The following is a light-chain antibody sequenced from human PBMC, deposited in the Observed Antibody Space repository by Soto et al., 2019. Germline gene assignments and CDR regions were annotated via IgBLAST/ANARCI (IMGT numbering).Light chain of an antibody. CDR3: SSYASSSTLHVL. CDR2: DVS. CDR1: SSDVGGYNY. Sequence: QSVLTQPASVSGSPGQSITISCTGTSSDVGGYNYVSWYQQHPGKAPKLLIYDVSNRPSGVSNRFSGSKSGNTASLTISGLQAEDEPDYYCSSYASSSTLHVLFGGGTKVTVL. V-gene: IGLV2-14*03. J-gene: IGLJ2*01.